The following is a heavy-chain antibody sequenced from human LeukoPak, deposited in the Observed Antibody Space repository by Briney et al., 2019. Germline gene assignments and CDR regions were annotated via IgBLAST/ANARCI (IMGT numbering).Heavy chain of an antibody. V-gene: IGHV1-69*04. CDR2: IIPVLGIA. Sequence: SSVKVSCKASGGTFSTYAITWVRQAPGQGLEWMGRIIPVLGIANYAQKFQGRVTITADKSTSTAYMELSSLRSEDTAVYYCARAAVAGTFIPYYFDYWGQGTLVTVSS. D-gene: IGHD6-19*01. CDR3: ARAAVAGTFIPYYFDY. CDR1: GGTFSTYA. J-gene: IGHJ4*02.